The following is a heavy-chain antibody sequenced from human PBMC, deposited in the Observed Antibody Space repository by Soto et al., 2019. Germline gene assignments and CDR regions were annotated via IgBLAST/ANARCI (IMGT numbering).Heavy chain of an antibody. J-gene: IGHJ4*01. CDR3: ARHLSESGYELNY. Sequence: SETLSLTCTVSGGFITSDSYYWAWIRQPPGKGLEWIGSIYFSGSTYYNSALKSRLGISIDMSKNQFSLNLSSVTAADTAVYYCARHLSESGYELNYWGQEPRSPSPQ. CDR2: IYFSGST. CDR1: GGFITSDSYY. D-gene: IGHD5-12*01. V-gene: IGHV4-39*01.